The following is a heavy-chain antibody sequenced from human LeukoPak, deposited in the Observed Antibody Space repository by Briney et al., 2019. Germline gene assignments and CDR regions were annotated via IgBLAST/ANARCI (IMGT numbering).Heavy chain of an antibody. V-gene: IGHV4-34*01. J-gene: IGHJ4*02. CDR3: AREGFGNLDY. CDR1: GGSFSGYY. Sequence: SETPSLTCAVYGGSFSGYYWSWIRQPPGKGLEWIGEINHSGSTNYNPSLKSRVTISVDTSKNQFSLKLSSVTAADTAVYYCAREGFGNLDYWGQGTLVTVSS. D-gene: IGHD1-14*01. CDR2: INHSGST.